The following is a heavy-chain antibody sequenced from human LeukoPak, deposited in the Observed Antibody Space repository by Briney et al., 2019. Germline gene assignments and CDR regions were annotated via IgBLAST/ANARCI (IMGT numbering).Heavy chain of an antibody. J-gene: IGHJ3*02. Sequence: ASVKVSCKASGYTFTSYYMHWVRQAPGQGLVWMGIINPNDISTNYAQKFQGRVTMTRDTSTSTVYMELSSLRSEDTAVYYCAVMGTDDAFDIWGQGTMVTVSS. CDR1: GYTFTSYY. D-gene: IGHD7-27*01. V-gene: IGHV1-46*01. CDR3: AVMGTDDAFDI. CDR2: INPNDIST.